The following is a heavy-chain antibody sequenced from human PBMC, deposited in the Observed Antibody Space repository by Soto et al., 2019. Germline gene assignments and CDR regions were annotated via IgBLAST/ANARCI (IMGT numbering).Heavy chain of an antibody. CDR2: IYHSGST. CDR1: GGSISSGGYS. D-gene: IGHD2-21*02. CDR3: ARDSPYCGGDCYDFDI. Sequence: SETLSLTCAVSGGSISSGGYSWSWIRQPPGKGLEWIGYIYHSGSTYYNPSLKSRVTISVDRSKNQFSLNLSSVTAADTAVYYCARDSPYCGGDCYDFDIWGQGTMVTVSS. J-gene: IGHJ3*02. V-gene: IGHV4-30-2*01.